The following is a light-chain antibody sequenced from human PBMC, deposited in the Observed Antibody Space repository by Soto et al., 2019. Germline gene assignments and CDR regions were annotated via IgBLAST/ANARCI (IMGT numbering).Light chain of an antibody. J-gene: IGKJ1*01. CDR2: GAS. V-gene: IGKV3-15*01. CDR3: QQYNNWPGT. Sequence: EIVMTQSPDTLSVSPGERASLSCRASQSVMTKLAWYQKKPGQPPRLLIYGASIRATGVPARFSGRGSGTEFTLTISSLQSEDFGVYYCQQYNNWPGTFGQGTKVDIK. CDR1: QSVMTK.